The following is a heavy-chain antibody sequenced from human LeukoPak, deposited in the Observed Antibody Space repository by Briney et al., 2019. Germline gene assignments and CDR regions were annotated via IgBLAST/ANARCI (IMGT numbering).Heavy chain of an antibody. CDR3: ASTLITMVRGGEGNFDY. CDR2: IYYSGST. Sequence: PSETLSLTCTVSNYSISSGYYWGWIRQPPGQGLEWIGYIYYSGSTNYNPSLKSRVTISVDTSKNQFSLKLSSVTAADTAVYYCASTLITMVRGGEGNFDYWGQGTLVTVSS. J-gene: IGHJ4*02. V-gene: IGHV4-61*01. CDR1: NYSISSGYY. D-gene: IGHD3-10*01.